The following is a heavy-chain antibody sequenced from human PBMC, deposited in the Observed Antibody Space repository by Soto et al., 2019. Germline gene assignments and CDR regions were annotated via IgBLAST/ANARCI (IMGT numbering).Heavy chain of an antibody. Sequence: NPSETLSLTCAVSGGSISSSNWWSWVRQPPGKGLEWIGEIYHSGSTNYNPSLKSRVTISVDKSKNQFSLKLSSVTAADTAVYYCARDYRVAVVVPALIYEYYYYYYGMDVWGQGTTVTVSS. CDR1: GGSISSSNW. D-gene: IGHD2-2*01. CDR3: ARDYRVAVVVPALIYEYYYYYYGMDV. V-gene: IGHV4-4*02. CDR2: IYHSGST. J-gene: IGHJ6*02.